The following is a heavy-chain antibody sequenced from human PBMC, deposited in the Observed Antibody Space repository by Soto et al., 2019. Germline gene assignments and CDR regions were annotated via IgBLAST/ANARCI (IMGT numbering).Heavy chain of an antibody. J-gene: IGHJ4*02. D-gene: IGHD2-2*01. CDR3: ARVPDY. CDR2: MYHSGST. Sequence: QLQLQESGSGLVKPSQTLSLTCAVCGGSISSGCYSWSWIRQPPGKGLEWIGYMYHSGSTYYNPSLKSRVTISIDRSKNQFSLKLSSVTAADTAVYYCARVPDYWGQGILVTVSS. V-gene: IGHV4-30-2*01. CDR1: GGSISSGCYS.